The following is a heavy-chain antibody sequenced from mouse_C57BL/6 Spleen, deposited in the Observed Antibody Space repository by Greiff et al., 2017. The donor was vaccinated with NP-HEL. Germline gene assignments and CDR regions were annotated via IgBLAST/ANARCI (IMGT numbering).Heavy chain of an antibody. CDR1: GYTFTSYW. CDR2: IHPNSGST. CDR3: ARKPIYFGAMGY. J-gene: IGHJ4*01. V-gene: IGHV1-64*01. D-gene: IGHD2-1*01. Sequence: QVQLQQPGAELVKPGASVKLSCKASGYTFTSYWMHWVKQRPGQGLEWIGMIHPNSGSTNYNEKFKSKATLTVDKSSSTAYMQLSSLTSEDSAVYYCARKPIYFGAMGYWGQGTSVTVSS.